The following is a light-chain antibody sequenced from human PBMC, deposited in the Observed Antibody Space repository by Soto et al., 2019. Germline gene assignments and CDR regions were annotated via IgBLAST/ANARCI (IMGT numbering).Light chain of an antibody. CDR1: QSVSSSY. Sequence: EIVLTQSPGTLFLSPGERATLSCRASQSVSSSYLAWDPQKPGQAPRLLIYGASSRPGGIPDRFRGSGSGTDFTLTIPRLEPENFATYYRQQLNSYPLTLGGGTKVDIK. J-gene: IGKJ4*01. CDR2: GAS. CDR3: QQLNSYPLT. V-gene: IGKV3-20*01.